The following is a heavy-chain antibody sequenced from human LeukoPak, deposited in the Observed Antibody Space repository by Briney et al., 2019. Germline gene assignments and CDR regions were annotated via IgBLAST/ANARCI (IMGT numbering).Heavy chain of an antibody. CDR2: IHSSGST. D-gene: IGHD2-15*01. Sequence: SETLSLTCTVSGGSISNNYWSWIRQSAGKGLAWIGRIHSSGSTNYNPSLESRVTMSVDTSKNQFSLKVNSLTAADTATYYCARGVAYSWFDPWGQGTLVTVSS. CDR1: GGSISNNY. CDR3: ARGVAYSWFDP. V-gene: IGHV4-4*07. J-gene: IGHJ5*02.